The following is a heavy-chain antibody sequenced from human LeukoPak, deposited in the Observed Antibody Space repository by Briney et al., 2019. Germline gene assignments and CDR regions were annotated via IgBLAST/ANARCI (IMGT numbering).Heavy chain of an antibody. J-gene: IGHJ5*02. CDR2: INHSGST. CDR3: ASCGPQLGNWFDP. V-gene: IGHV4-30-2*01. D-gene: IGHD5-18*01. Sequence: KSSETLSLTCAVSGGSISSGGYSWSWIRQPPGKGLEWIGEINHSGSTKYNPSLKSRVTISVDTSKNQFSLKLSSVTAADTAVYYCASCGPQLGNWFDPWGQGTLVTVSS. CDR1: GGSISSGGYS.